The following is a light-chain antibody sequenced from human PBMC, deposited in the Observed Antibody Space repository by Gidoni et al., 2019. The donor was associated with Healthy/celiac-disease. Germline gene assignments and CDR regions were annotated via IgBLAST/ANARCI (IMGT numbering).Light chain of an antibody. J-gene: IGKJ4*01. CDR1: QDISNY. CDR2: YAS. V-gene: IGKV1-33*01. Sequence: IQTNQSPSSLSASVGDRVTITCQASQDISNYLNWYQQKPGKAPKLLIYYASNLETGVPSRFSGSGSGTDFTFTISSLQPEDIATYYCQQYDNLPLTFGGGTKVEIK. CDR3: QQYDNLPLT.